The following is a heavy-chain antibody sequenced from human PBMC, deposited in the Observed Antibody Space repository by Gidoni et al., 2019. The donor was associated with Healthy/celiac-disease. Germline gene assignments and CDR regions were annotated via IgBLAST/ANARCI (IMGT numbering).Heavy chain of an antibody. CDR3: ARGGYGDYYFDY. V-gene: IGHV4-34*01. Sequence: QVQLQQWGAGLLKPSATLSLTCAVYGGSFSGYYWSWIRQPPGKGLEWIGEINHSGSTNYNPSLKSRVTISVDTSKNQFSLKLSSVTAADTAVYYCARGGYGDYYFDYWGQGTLVTVSS. CDR1: GGSFSGYY. CDR2: INHSGST. J-gene: IGHJ4*02. D-gene: IGHD4-17*01.